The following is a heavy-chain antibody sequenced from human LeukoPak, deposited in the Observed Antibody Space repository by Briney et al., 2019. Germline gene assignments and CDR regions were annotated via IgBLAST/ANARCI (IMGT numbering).Heavy chain of an antibody. V-gene: IGHV4-59*01. Sequence: SETLSLTCTVSGGSISSYYWSWIRQPPGKGLEWIGYIYYSGSTNYNPSLKSPVTISVGTSKNQFSLKLSSVTAADTAVYYCARSRDGYNGRLDYWGQGTLVTVSS. D-gene: IGHD5-24*01. CDR1: GGSISSYY. CDR2: IYYSGST. CDR3: ARSRDGYNGRLDY. J-gene: IGHJ4*02.